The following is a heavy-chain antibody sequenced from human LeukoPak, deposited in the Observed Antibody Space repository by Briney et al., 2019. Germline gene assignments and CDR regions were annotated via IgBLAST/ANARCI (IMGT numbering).Heavy chain of an antibody. J-gene: IGHJ4*02. CDR1: GGSISSYY. Sequence: SETLSLTCTVSGGSISSYYWRWIRQPPGKGLEWIGYIYYSGSTNYNSSLKSRVTMSVDTSINQFSLKLSSVTAADTAVYYCARSLYDYVWGSYADYWGQGTLVTVSS. V-gene: IGHV4-59*01. CDR2: IYYSGST. CDR3: ARSLYDYVWGSYADY. D-gene: IGHD3-16*01.